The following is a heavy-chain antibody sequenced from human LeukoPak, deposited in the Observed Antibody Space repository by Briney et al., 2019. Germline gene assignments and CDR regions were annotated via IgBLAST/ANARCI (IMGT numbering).Heavy chain of an antibody. CDR2: IYYSGST. CDR1: GGSISSYY. CDR3: ARAFFSDSSGYYPYYYYYGMDV. J-gene: IGHJ6*02. Sequence: PSETLSLTCTVSGGSISSYYWSWIRQPPGKGLEWIGYIYYSGSTNYNPSLKSRVTISVDTSKNQFSLKLSSVTAADTAVYYCARAFFSDSSGYYPYYYYYGMDVWGQGTTVTVSS. D-gene: IGHD3-22*01. V-gene: IGHV4-59*01.